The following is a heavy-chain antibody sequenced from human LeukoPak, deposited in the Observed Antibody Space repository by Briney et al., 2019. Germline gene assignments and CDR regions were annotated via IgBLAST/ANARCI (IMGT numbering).Heavy chain of an antibody. D-gene: IGHD5-24*01. V-gene: IGHV4-34*01. CDR3: ARGRDRSKAGDH. CDR1: GPSCVDFY. Sequence: SETRSLTCVVYGPSCVDFYSSWIRQPPGKGLEWIGEIHPYGIFYYNSSLMSRVTISIDTSKSQFSLRLTSVTAADTAFYYCARGRDRSKAGDHWGQGSLVTVSS. CDR2: IHPYGIF. J-gene: IGHJ4*02.